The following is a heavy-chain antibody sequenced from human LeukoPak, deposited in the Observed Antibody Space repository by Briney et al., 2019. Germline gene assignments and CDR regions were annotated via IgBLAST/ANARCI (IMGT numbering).Heavy chain of an antibody. V-gene: IGHV3-49*04. CDR1: GFTFGDYA. D-gene: IGHD5-24*01. CDR2: IRSKAYGGTT. Sequence: GGSLRLSCTASGFTFGDYAMSWVRQAPGKGLEWVGFIRSKAYGGTTEYAASVKGRFTISRDDSKSIAHLQMNSLKTEDTAVYYCTRDRWLHYYYGMDVWGQGTTVTVSS. J-gene: IGHJ6*02. CDR3: TRDRWLHYYYGMDV.